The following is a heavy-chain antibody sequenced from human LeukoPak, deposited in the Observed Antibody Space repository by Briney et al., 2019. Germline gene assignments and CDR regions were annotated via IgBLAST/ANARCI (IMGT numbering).Heavy chain of an antibody. D-gene: IGHD5-12*01. Sequence: GGSLRLSCGASGFTFSSYSMHWVRQAPGKGLEWVSAISGSGGSTYYADSVKGRFTISRDNSKNTLYLQMNSLRAEDTAVYYCARESGYDSCWFDPWGQGTLVTVSS. V-gene: IGHV3-23*01. CDR1: GFTFSSYS. CDR3: ARESGYDSCWFDP. CDR2: ISGSGGST. J-gene: IGHJ5*02.